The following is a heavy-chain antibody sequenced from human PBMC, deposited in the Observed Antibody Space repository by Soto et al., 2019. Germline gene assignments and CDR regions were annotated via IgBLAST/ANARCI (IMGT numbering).Heavy chain of an antibody. D-gene: IGHD3-3*01. CDR1: GFTFSNYA. V-gene: IGHV3-30-3*01. CDR3: GTDCAPQMWSAWYFYL. CDR2: VSHDGNNK. J-gene: IGHJ2*01. Sequence: QVQLVESGGGVVQPGRSLRLSCAVSGFTFSNYAMHWVRQAPGKGLEWVAIVSHDGNNKYYADSEKGRFTISRNNSENALYLQMNILITEDSAVFYFGTDCAPQMWSAWYFYLWGRVNLVPYSP.